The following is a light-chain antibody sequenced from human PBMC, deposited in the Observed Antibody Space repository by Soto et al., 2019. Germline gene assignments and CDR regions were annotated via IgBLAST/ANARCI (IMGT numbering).Light chain of an antibody. CDR3: LHHNSYPRP. J-gene: IGKJ1*01. CDR1: QGIGHD. V-gene: IGKV1-17*01. CDR2: AAS. Sequence: DIQMTQSPSSLSASVGDRVTITCRASQGIGHDLGWYQQKPGKAPKRLIYAASGLQSGVPSRFSGSGSGTEFTLTITSLQPEDFATYFCLHHNSYPRPFGQGTKVEIK.